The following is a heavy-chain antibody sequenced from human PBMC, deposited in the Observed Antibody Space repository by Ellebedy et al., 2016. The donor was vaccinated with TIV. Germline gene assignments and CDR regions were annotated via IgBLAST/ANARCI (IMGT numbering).Heavy chain of an antibody. D-gene: IGHD6-19*01. V-gene: IGHV4-30-2*03. Sequence: SETLSLXXAVSSGSISNSDYSWTWIRQPPGKGLEWIGFIYLTGSPHHSGSSFYNPSLKSRVTISVDTSKNQFSLNLRSVTAADTAVYYCAKHQQWLIRLAFWGQGNLVTVAS. J-gene: IGHJ4*02. CDR3: AKHQQWLIRLAF. CDR1: SGSISNSDYS. CDR2: IYLTGSP.